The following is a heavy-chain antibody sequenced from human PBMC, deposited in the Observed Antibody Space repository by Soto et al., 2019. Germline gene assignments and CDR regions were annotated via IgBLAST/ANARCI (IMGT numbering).Heavy chain of an antibody. D-gene: IGHD2-21*02. J-gene: IGHJ6*02. V-gene: IGHV4-59*01. CDR2: ISYSGST. Sequence: CILKTKGKGLEWSGYISYSGSTNYNPSLKSRVTISVDTSKNQFSLKLSSVTAADTAVYYCARDRRTAGPGGNYYYYYGMDVWGQGTTVTVSS. CDR3: ARDRRTAGPGGNYYYYYGMDV.